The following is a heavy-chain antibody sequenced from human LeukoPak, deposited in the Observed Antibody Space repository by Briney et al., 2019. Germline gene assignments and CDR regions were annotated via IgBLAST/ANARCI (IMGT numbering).Heavy chain of an antibody. CDR2: ISGSGGST. Sequence: GGSLRLSCAASGFTFKTHAMSWVRQAPGKGLEWVSAISGSGGSTYYADSVKGRFTISRDNSKNTLYLQMNSLRAEDTAVYYCAKIVRKFDFLSGFLGPEYYFDYWGQGTLVTVSS. CDR1: GFTFKTHA. CDR3: AKIVRKFDFLSGFLGPEYYFDY. V-gene: IGHV3-23*01. D-gene: IGHD3-3*01. J-gene: IGHJ4*02.